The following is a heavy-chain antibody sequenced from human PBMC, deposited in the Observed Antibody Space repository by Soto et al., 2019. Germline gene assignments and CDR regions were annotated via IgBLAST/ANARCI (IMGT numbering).Heavy chain of an antibody. J-gene: IGHJ3*02. D-gene: IGHD3-22*01. CDR3: ARGGYFYDSSGYPEALDI. V-gene: IGHV4-59*01. CDR1: GGSLSSYY. Sequence: SETPSLTRTVSGGSLSSYYLGWIPQPPGKGLEWIGYIYYSGSTKYNPSLKSRVTISVDTSKNQLSLKLSSVTAANTAVYYCARGGYFYDSSGYPEALDIWGQGTMVTVSS. CDR2: IYYSGST.